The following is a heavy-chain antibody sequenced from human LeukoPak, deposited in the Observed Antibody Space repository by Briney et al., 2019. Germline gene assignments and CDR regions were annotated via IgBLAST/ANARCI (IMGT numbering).Heavy chain of an antibody. CDR1: GGSISGGSYY. J-gene: IGHJ4*02. CDR2: IYTSGGT. Sequence: SQTLSLTCTVSGGSISGGSYYCSWIRQPAGKGLEWIGHIYTSGGTSYNPFLRSRVTISVDTSKNQFSLKLSSVTAADTAVYYCARDVDEGELSSFEYWGQGILVTVSS. V-gene: IGHV4-61*09. D-gene: IGHD3-16*02. CDR3: ARDVDEGELSSFEY.